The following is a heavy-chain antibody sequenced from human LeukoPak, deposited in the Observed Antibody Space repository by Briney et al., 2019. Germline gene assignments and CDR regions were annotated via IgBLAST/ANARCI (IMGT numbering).Heavy chain of an antibody. V-gene: IGHV4-30-2*01. J-gene: IGHJ4*02. CDR1: GGSISSGSYY. CDR3: ASGDSRYCSGGSCYLLGY. Sequence: SQTLSLTCTVSGGSISSGSYYWSWIRQPPGKGLEWIGYIYHSGSTYYNPSLKSRVTISVDRSKNQFSLKLSSVTAADTAVYYCASGDSRYCSGGSCYLLGYWGQGTLVTVSS. CDR2: IYHSGST. D-gene: IGHD2-15*01.